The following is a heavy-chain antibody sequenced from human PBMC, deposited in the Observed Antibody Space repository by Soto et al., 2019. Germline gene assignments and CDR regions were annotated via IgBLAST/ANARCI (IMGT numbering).Heavy chain of an antibody. Sequence: SVKVSCKASGGTFSSYAISWVRQAPGQGLEWMGGIIPIFGTANYAQKFQGRVTITADESTSTAYMELSSLRSEDTAVYYCARDGCSSTSCYPPQGFDPWGQGTLVTVPQ. D-gene: IGHD2-2*01. CDR3: ARDGCSSTSCYPPQGFDP. CDR2: IIPIFGTA. CDR1: GGTFSSYA. J-gene: IGHJ5*02. V-gene: IGHV1-69*13.